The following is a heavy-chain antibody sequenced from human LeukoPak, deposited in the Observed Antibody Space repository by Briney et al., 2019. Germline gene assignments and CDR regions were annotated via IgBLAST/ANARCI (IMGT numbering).Heavy chain of an antibody. D-gene: IGHD3-10*01. V-gene: IGHV3-21*01. CDR3: ARGRYYYGSGSPN. J-gene: IGHJ4*02. Sequence: GGSLRLSCAASGFTFSSYSMNWVRQAPGKGLEWVSSISSSSSYIYYADSVKGRFTISRDNAKNSLYLQMNSLRAADTAVYYCARGRYYYGSGSPNWGQGTLVTVSS. CDR1: GFTFSSYS. CDR2: ISSSSSYI.